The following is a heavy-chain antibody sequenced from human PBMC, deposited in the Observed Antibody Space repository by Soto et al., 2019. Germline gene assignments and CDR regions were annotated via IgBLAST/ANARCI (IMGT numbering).Heavy chain of an antibody. Sequence: QVQLQESGPGLVKPSETLSLTCTVSGGSISSYYWSWIRQPPGKGLEWIGYIYYSGSTNYNPSLKSRVTISGDTSKNQFSLELSSVTAADTAVYYWAGVGNFWTREGYLDVWGKGTTVTVSS. CDR2: IYYSGST. CDR3: AGVGNFWTREGYLDV. D-gene: IGHD3-3*01. CDR1: GGSISSYY. J-gene: IGHJ6*03. V-gene: IGHV4-59*01.